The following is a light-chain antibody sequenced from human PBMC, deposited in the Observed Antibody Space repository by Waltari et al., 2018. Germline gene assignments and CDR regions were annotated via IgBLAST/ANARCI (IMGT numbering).Light chain of an antibody. Sequence: DIQMTQSPSSLSASVGDRVTITCQASQDIRKYLNWYQQKPGKAPKLLMYDASNLETGVPSRFSGSGSGTDFTFTISSLQPEDIATFYCQQYDNLPFTFGPGTKVDIK. CDR1: QDIRKY. CDR3: QQYDNLPFT. J-gene: IGKJ3*01. V-gene: IGKV1-33*01. CDR2: DAS.